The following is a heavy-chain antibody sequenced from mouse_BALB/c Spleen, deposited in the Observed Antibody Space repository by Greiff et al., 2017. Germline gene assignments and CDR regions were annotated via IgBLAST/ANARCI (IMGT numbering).Heavy chain of an antibody. D-gene: IGHD2-14*01. J-gene: IGHJ4*01. CDR1: GYSFTSYW. CDR3: ARGNYRYDGYAMDY. CDR2: IYPGNSDT. V-gene: IGHV1-5*01. Sequence: EVQLQQSGTVLARPGASVKMSCKASGYSFTSYWMHWVKQRPGQGLEWIGAIYPGNSDTSYNQKFKGKATLTVDKSSSTAYMQLKSLTSEDSAVYYCARGNYRYDGYAMDYWGQGTSVTVSS.